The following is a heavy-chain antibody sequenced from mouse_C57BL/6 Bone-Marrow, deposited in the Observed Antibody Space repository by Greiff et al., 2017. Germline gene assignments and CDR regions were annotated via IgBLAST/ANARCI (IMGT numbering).Heavy chain of an antibody. Sequence: QVQLKESGPGLVQPSQSLSTTCTVSGFSLTSYGVHWVRQSPGKGLEWLGVIWRGGSTDYNAAFMSRLSITKDNSKSQVFFKMNSLQADDTAIYYCAKTPPYYYEDYYAMDYWGQGTSVTVSS. D-gene: IGHD1-1*01. J-gene: IGHJ4*01. CDR3: AKTPPYYYEDYYAMDY. CDR1: GFSLTSYG. V-gene: IGHV2-5*01. CDR2: IWRGGST.